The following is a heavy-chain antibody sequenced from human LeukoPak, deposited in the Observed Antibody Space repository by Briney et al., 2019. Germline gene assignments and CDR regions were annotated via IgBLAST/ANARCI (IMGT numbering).Heavy chain of an antibody. Sequence: GGSLRLSCAASGFAFSAYWMHWVRQAPGKGLVWVSRIDSDGTRTTYADSVKGRFTISRDNAKNTLYLQMNSLRVEDTAVYYCARSPNCGGDCSWGQGTLVTVSS. V-gene: IGHV3-74*01. CDR3: ARSPNCGGDCS. J-gene: IGHJ5*02. CDR1: GFAFSAYW. CDR2: IDSDGTRT. D-gene: IGHD2-21*02.